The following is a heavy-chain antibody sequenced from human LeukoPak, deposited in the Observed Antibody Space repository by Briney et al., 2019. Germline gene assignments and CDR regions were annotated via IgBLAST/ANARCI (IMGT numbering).Heavy chain of an antibody. V-gene: IGHV4-34*01. CDR3: ARGQQNLNYYDSSGYRIFDY. D-gene: IGHD3-22*01. CDR2: INHSGST. CDR1: GGSFSGYY. Sequence: PSETLSLTCAVYGGSFSGYYWSWIRQPPGKGLEWIWEINHSGSTNYNPSLKSRVTISVDTSKNQFSLKLSSVTAADTAVYYCARGQQNLNYYDSSGYRIFDYWGQGTLVTVSS. J-gene: IGHJ4*02.